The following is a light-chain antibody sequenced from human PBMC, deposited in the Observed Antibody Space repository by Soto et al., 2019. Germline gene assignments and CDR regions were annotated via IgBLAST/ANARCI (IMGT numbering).Light chain of an antibody. V-gene: IGKV3-11*01. CDR1: QGISSY. CDR3: QQRSDWPIP. J-gene: IGKJ4*02. Sequence: EIVLTQSPATLSLSPGERATLSCRASQGISSYLVWSQQRPGQAPRLLIYDASNRATGIPPRCSGSGSGTGSTLTISSLEPEDFEIYFCQQRSDWPIPFCGGTKVEIK. CDR2: DAS.